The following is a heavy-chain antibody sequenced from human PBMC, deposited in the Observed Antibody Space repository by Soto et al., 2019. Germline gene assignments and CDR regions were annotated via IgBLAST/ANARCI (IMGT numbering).Heavy chain of an antibody. D-gene: IGHD2-2*02. J-gene: IGHJ4*02. CDR1: GFTFSSYD. CDR2: IGTAGDT. V-gene: IGHV3-13*01. CDR3: ARGKLDCSSTSGYNYGCDY. Sequence: EVQLVESGGGLVQPGGSLRLSCAASGFTFSSYDMHWVRQATGKGLEWVSAIGTAGDTYYPGSVKGRFTISRENAKNSLYMQMNSLRAEDTAVYYCARGKLDCSSTSGYNYGCDYWGQGTLVTVSS.